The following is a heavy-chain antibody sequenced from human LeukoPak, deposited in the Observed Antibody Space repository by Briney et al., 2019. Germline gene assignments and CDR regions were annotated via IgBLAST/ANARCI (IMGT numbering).Heavy chain of an antibody. J-gene: IGHJ4*02. Sequence: GGSLRLSRAASGFTFSSYSMNWVRQAPGKGLEWVSSISSSSSYIYYADSVKGRFTISRDNAKNSLYLQMNSLRAEDTAVYYCARYGSGSYPPFDYWGQGTLVTVSS. D-gene: IGHD3-10*01. CDR1: GFTFSSYS. V-gene: IGHV3-21*01. CDR3: ARYGSGSYPPFDY. CDR2: ISSSSSYI.